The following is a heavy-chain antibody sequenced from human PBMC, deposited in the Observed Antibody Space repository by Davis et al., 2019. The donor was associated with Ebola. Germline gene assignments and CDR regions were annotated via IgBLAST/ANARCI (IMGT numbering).Heavy chain of an antibody. V-gene: IGHV4-61*02. CDR2: IYGSGST. Sequence: PSETLSLTCTVSGSSIISDPYYWSWIRQPGGKGLEWIGLIYGSGSTYYNPSLKSRVTISVDTSKNQFSLKLTSVTAADTAVYYCVRCTSCPKGWFDPWGQGTLVTVSS. D-gene: IGHD2-2*01. CDR3: VRCTSCPKGWFDP. J-gene: IGHJ5*02. CDR1: GSSIISDPYY.